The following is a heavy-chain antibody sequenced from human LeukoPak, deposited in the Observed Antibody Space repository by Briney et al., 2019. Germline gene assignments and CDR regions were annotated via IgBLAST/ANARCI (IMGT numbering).Heavy chain of an antibody. Sequence: PGGSLRLSCAASGFTFSNYAMTWVRQAPGKGLEWVSAISGSGRYTYYADSVKGRFTITRDNSKNTLYLQMNSLRAEDTAVYYCAKEGMNGMDVWGQGTTVTVSS. CDR2: ISGSGRYT. CDR3: AKEGMNGMDV. CDR1: GFTFSNYA. J-gene: IGHJ6*02. V-gene: IGHV3-23*01.